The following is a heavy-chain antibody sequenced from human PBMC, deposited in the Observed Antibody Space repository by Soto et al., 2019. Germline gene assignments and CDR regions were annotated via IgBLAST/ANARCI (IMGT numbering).Heavy chain of an antibody. V-gene: IGHV3-33*01. CDR1: GFTFSSYG. D-gene: IGHD5-18*01. Sequence: QVQLVESGGGVVQPGRSLRLSCAASGFTFSSYGMHWVRQAPGKGLEWVAVMWYDGSNKYYADSVKGRFTISRDNSKNTLKLQMNSLRAEDTAVYYCARDFGESDTAMVYYYYGMDVWGQGTTVTVSS. CDR2: MWYDGSNK. CDR3: ARDFGESDTAMVYYYYGMDV. J-gene: IGHJ6*02.